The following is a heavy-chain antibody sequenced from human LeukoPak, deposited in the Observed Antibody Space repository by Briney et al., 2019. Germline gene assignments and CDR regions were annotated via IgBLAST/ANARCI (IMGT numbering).Heavy chain of an antibody. CDR2: INPSGGST. CDR3: ARPSSTSPPRYYYGMDV. J-gene: IGHJ6*02. V-gene: IGHV1-46*01. D-gene: IGHD2-2*01. CDR1: GYTFTSYY. Sequence: ASVKVSCKASGYTFTSYYMHWVRQAPGQGLEWMGIINPSGGSTSYAQKFQGRVTMTRDTSTSTVYMELSSLRSEDTAVYYCARPSSTSPPRYYYGMDVWGQGTTVTVSS.